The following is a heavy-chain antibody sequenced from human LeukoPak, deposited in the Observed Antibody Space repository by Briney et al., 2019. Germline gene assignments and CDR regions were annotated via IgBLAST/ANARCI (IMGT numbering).Heavy chain of an antibody. Sequence: GGSLRLSCAASGFTLSSYNMNWVRQAPGKGLEWVSSITSGSSYIYYADSVKGRFTISRDNAKNSLYLQMNSLRAEDTAVYYCARDYGGSSPFDYWGQGTLVTVSS. D-gene: IGHD4-23*01. CDR1: GFTLSSYN. V-gene: IGHV3-21*01. CDR3: ARDYGGSSPFDY. J-gene: IGHJ4*02. CDR2: ITSGSSYI.